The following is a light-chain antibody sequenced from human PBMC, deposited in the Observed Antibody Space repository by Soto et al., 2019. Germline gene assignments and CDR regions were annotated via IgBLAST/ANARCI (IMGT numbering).Light chain of an antibody. CDR1: PSVSSY. CDR2: DAS. V-gene: IGKV3-11*01. J-gene: IGKJ5*01. Sequence: EIVLTQSPATLSLSPGEIATLSCRASPSVSSYLAWYQQKPGQAPRLLIYDASNRATGIPARFSGSGSCTDFTLTISSLEPEDFAVYYCQQRSNWPPAITFGQGTRLEIK. CDR3: QQRSNWPPAIT.